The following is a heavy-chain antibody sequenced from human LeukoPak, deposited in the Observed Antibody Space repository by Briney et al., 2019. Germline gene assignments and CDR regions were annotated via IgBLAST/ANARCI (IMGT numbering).Heavy chain of an antibody. CDR2: IYGSRSDT. V-gene: IGHV3-23*01. J-gene: IGHJ4*02. CDR3: ARSRRFLEWPQTDDDY. Sequence: GGSLRLSCEASGFVFSSYAMSWVRQAPGKGLEWVSCIYGSRSDTQYADSVKGRFTISRDNSKNTLYLQMNSLRSDDTAVYYCARSRRFLEWPQTDDDYWGQGTLVTVSS. D-gene: IGHD3-3*01. CDR1: GFVFSSYA.